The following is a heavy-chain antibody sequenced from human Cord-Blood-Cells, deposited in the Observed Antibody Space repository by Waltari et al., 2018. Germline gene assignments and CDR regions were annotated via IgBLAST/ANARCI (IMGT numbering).Heavy chain of an antibody. D-gene: IGHD3-10*01. CDR1: GGSFSGYY. V-gene: IGHV4-34*01. Sequence: QVQLQQWGAGLLKPSETLSLTCAVYGGSFSGYYWSWIRQPPGKGLEWIGEINHSGSTNYNPSLKSRVTISVDTSKNQFSLKLSSVTAADTTVYYCVAPSGSYYPDAFDIWGQGTMVTVSS. CDR3: VAPSGSYYPDAFDI. J-gene: IGHJ3*02. CDR2: INHSGST.